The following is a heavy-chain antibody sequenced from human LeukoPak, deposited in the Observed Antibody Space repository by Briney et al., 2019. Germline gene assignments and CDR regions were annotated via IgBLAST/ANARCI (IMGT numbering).Heavy chain of an antibody. D-gene: IGHD3-22*01. V-gene: IGHV3-21*01. J-gene: IGHJ4*02. Sequence: GGSLRLSCAASGFTFSSYSMNWVRQAPGKGLEWVSSISSSSSYIYYADSVKGRFTISRDNAKNSLYLQMNSLRAEDTAVYYCARDQGDYYDSSGYVDYWGQGTLSPSPQ. CDR2: ISSSSSYI. CDR3: ARDQGDYYDSSGYVDY. CDR1: GFTFSSYS.